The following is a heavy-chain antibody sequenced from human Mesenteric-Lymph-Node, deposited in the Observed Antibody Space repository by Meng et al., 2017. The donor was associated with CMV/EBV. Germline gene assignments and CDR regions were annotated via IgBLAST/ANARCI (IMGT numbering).Heavy chain of an antibody. Sequence: GGSLRLSCAVSGFSFSSYEMNWVRQAPGKGLEWISYISSYGTTRKYADSVKGRFTISRDNAKNSLFLQMSSLRVEDTAVYYCARDPWLYDTSWDYWGQGTLVTVSS. CDR2: ISSYGTTR. CDR3: ARDPWLYDTSWDY. V-gene: IGHV3-48*03. D-gene: IGHD2-2*01. CDR1: GFSFSSYE. J-gene: IGHJ4*02.